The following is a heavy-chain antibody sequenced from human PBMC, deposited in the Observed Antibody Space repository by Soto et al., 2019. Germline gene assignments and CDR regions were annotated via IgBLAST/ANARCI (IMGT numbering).Heavy chain of an antibody. CDR1: GYVFSSYR. CDR3: ARDANVEVTGDWFDP. Sequence: GGSLRLSCAGSGYVFSSYRMNWVRRAPGKGLEWVSSISSAGSFTYYTDSVKGRFTISRDNAKNSLFLQMNSLRAEDTAVYYCARDANVEVTGDWFDPWGQGTLVTVSS. CDR2: ISSAGSFT. D-gene: IGHD2-2*01. V-gene: IGHV3-21*01. J-gene: IGHJ5*02.